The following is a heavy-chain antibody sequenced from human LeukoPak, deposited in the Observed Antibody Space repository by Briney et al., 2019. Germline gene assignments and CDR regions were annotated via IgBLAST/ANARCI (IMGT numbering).Heavy chain of an antibody. J-gene: IGHJ4*02. CDR2: IDPSGGST. V-gene: IGHV1-46*01. Sequence: ASVKVSCKASGYTFTNYYMHWVRQPPAQGLEWMGIIDPSGGSTSYSQKFQGRVTMTRDTSTSTVYMELSSLRSEDTAVYYCARDNTTTGPFDYWGQGTLVTVSS. CDR1: GYTFTNYY. CDR3: ARDNTTTGPFDY. D-gene: IGHD1-1*01.